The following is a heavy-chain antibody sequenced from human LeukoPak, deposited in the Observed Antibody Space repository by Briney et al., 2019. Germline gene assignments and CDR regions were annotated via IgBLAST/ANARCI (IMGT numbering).Heavy chain of an antibody. J-gene: IGHJ4*02. CDR2: ISGSGGAT. CDR3: AKAAPYYFDY. V-gene: IGHV3-23*01. CDR1: GFTFSTYG. Sequence: QPGGSLRLSCTASGFTFSTYGMSWVRQAPGKGLEWVSAISGSGGATYYADSVKGRFTFSRDNSKNTLYLQMNSLRAEDTAVYYCAKAAPYYFDYWGQGTLVTVSS.